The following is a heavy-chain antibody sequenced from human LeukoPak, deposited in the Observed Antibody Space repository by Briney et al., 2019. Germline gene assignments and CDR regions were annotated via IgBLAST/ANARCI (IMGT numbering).Heavy chain of an antibody. CDR2: INYSGST. Sequence: AETLSLTCAVYGGSFSGYYWSWIRQPPGKGLEWIGEINYSGSTNYNPSLKSRVTISVDTSKNQFSVKLSSVAAADRAVYYCARHRCRYCSSGSCLRGCFDYWGQGTLVTVSS. J-gene: IGHJ4*02. CDR3: ARHRCRYCSSGSCLRGCFDY. V-gene: IGHV4-34*01. D-gene: IGHD2-15*01. CDR1: GGSFSGYY.